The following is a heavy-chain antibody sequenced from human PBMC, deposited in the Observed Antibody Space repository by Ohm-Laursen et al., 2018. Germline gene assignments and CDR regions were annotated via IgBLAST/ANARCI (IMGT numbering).Heavy chain of an antibody. J-gene: IGHJ6*02. CDR1: GFTVSSYG. CDR2: IWYDGSNK. Sequence: SLRLSCAASGFTVSSYGMHWVRQAPGKGLEWVAVIWYDGSNKYYADSVKGRFTISRDNSRNTLYLQMNSLRAEDTAVYYCARDYDFWSGYSHGMDVWGQGTTVTVSS. D-gene: IGHD3-3*01. CDR3: ARDYDFWSGYSHGMDV. V-gene: IGHV3-33*08.